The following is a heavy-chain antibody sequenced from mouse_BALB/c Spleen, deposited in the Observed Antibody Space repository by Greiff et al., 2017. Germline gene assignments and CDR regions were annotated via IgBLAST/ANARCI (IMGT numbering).Heavy chain of an antibody. J-gene: IGHJ4*01. Sequence: EVQLLQSGPELVKPGASMKLSCKASGYSFTSYTMNWVQQSHGKFLEWIALINPYNGGTSDNQKFKGKATLTVDKSSSTAYLKLLSLTSEDSAVYYCASNDSLYDYAMDYWGQGTSDTVSS. CDR2: INPYNGGT. CDR1: GYSFTSYT. V-gene: IGHV1-26*01. D-gene: IGHD2-4*01. CDR3: ASNDSLYDYAMDY.